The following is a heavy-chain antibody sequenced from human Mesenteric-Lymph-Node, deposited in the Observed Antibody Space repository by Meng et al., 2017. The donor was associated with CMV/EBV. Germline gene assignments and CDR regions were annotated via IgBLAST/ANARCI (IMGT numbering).Heavy chain of an antibody. CDR2: ISYDGSNK. J-gene: IGHJ6*02. CDR3: ARTGGPTYYDFWSGYLGYYGMDV. Sequence: GGSLRLSCAASGFTFSSYAMHWVRQAPGKGLEWVAVISYDGSNKYYADSVKGRFTISRDNSKNTLYLQMNSLRAEDTAVYYCARTGGPTYYDFWSGYLGYYGMDVWGQGTTVTVSS. CDR1: GFTFSSYA. V-gene: IGHV3-30*04. D-gene: IGHD3-3*01.